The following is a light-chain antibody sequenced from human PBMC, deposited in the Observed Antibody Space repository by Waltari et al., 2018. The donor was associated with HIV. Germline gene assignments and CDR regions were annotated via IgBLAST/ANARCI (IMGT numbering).Light chain of an antibody. CDR3: CSYAIGGTFV. CDR1: RSDVGSYNL. V-gene: IGLV2-23*02. J-gene: IGLJ2*01. CDR2: EVN. Sequence: QSALTQPASVSGSPGQSITMSCTGPRSDVGSYNLVSWYQQHPGKTPKLIIYEVNKRPPGITNRFSGFKSGNTASLTITGLQAEDEADYHCCSYAIGGTFVFGGGTKVTVL.